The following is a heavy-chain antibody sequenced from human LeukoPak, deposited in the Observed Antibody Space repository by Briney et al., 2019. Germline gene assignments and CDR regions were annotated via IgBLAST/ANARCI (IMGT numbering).Heavy chain of an antibody. V-gene: IGHV3-15*01. J-gene: IGHJ4*02. Sequence: GGSLRLSCVDSGFTFTNAWMSWVRQAPGKGLEWIGRIKSKTDGETTNYAEPVRGRFTISRDDSKSAVYLQMNSLKIEDTAIYYCTTDLGTYYHGSQRLIPIDYWGQGTLVTVSS. D-gene: IGHD3-10*01. CDR3: TTDLGTYYHGSQRLIPIDY. CDR1: GFTFTNAW. CDR2: IKSKTDGETT.